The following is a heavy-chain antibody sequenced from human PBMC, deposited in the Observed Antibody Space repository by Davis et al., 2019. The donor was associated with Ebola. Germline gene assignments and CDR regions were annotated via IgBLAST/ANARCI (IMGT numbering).Heavy chain of an antibody. Sequence: PGGSLRLSCAASGFTFDDYGMHWVRQAPGKALEWVSGITWNSGNIGYADSVKGRFTISRDNAESSLYLQMNSLRVEDTALYYCAKEGYGLGKPYGLDVWGQGTTVTVSS. J-gene: IGHJ6*02. V-gene: IGHV3-9*01. CDR1: GFTFDDYG. CDR3: AKEGYGLGKPYGLDV. D-gene: IGHD5-18*01. CDR2: ITWNSGNI.